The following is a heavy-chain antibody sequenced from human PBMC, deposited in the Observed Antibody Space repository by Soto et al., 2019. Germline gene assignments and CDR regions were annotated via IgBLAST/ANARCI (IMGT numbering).Heavy chain of an antibody. CDR1: GGSISSGDYF. Sequence: QVQLQESGPGLVKPSQTLSLTCTVSGGSISSGDYFWRWIRQSPGKGLEWIGYISSIGSTYYNPCLKCRVSVSRDTSKNQVSLKLGSVTTTDTAVYYCARGLVIRPYDPRGRDVWGEGTTVNVSS. J-gene: IGHJ6*04. CDR2: ISSIGST. D-gene: IGHD3-9*01. V-gene: IGHV4-30-4*01. CDR3: ARGLVIRPYDPRGRDV.